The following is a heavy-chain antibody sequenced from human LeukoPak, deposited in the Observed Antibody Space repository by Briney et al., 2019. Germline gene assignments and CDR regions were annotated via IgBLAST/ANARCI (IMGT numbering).Heavy chain of an antibody. CDR3: GRRFCTGGSCYPDY. V-gene: IGHV1-2*02. J-gene: IGHJ4*02. CDR1: GDTFTGYY. CDR2: INSNNGVS. Sequence: GASLKVSCKASGDTFTGYYIHWVRLAPGKGLAWMGRINSNNGVSNYAQRFQGRVTMTRDTSISTAYMELSGLTSDDTAVYYCGRRFCTGGSCYPDYWGQGTLVTVSS. D-gene: IGHD2-15*01.